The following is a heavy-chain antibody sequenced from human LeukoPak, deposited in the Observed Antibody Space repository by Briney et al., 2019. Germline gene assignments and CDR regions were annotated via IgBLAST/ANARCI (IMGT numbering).Heavy chain of an antibody. D-gene: IGHD1-20*01. CDR2: IIPILGVP. Sequence: SVKVSCKSSGGTLSSHTISWVRQAPGQGHEWMGGIIPILGVPNYAQRFQGRVTITADKSTSTVYMELSSLRSEDTAVYFCARVGAVTGTFDYWGQGTLVTVSS. CDR3: ARVGAVTGTFDY. J-gene: IGHJ4*02. CDR1: GGTLSSHT. V-gene: IGHV1-69*10.